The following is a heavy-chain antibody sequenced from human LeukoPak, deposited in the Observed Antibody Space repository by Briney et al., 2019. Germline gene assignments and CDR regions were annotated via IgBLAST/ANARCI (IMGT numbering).Heavy chain of an antibody. D-gene: IGHD1-1*01. CDR2: IYYSGST. CDR3: ARAPLGYAVAYFDY. Sequence: SQTLSLTCTVSGGSISSGSYYWSWIRQPPGRGLEWIGYIYYSGSTNYNPSLKSRVTISVDTSKNQFSLKLSSVTAADTAVYYCARAPLGYAVAYFDYWGQGTLVTVSS. V-gene: IGHV4-61*01. J-gene: IGHJ4*02. CDR1: GGSISSGSYY.